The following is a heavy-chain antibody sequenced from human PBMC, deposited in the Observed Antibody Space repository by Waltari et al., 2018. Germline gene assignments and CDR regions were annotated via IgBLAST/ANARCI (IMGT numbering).Heavy chain of an antibody. Sequence: QVQLQESGPGLVKPSETLSLTCTVSGGSISSHYCSWIRQPPGKGLEWIGYIYYSGSTNYNPSLKSRVTISVDTSKNQFSLKLSSVTAADTAVYYCAREEIFRHCSGGSCYSGYFDLWGRGTLVTVSS. D-gene: IGHD2-15*01. V-gene: IGHV4-59*11. J-gene: IGHJ2*01. CDR2: IYYSGST. CDR3: AREEIFRHCSGGSCYSGYFDL. CDR1: GGSISSHY.